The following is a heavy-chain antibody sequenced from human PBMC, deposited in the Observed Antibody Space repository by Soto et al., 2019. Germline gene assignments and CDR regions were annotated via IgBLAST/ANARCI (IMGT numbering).Heavy chain of an antibody. Sequence: SETLSLTCTVSGGSISSGGYYWIWIRQHPGKGLEWIGYIYYSGSTYYNPSLKSRVTISVDTSKNQFSLKLSSVTAADTAVYYCARDLGSSWYLSGMDVWGQGTTVTVSS. D-gene: IGHD6-13*01. V-gene: IGHV4-31*03. J-gene: IGHJ6*02. CDR2: IYYSGST. CDR3: ARDLGSSWYLSGMDV. CDR1: GGSISSGGYY.